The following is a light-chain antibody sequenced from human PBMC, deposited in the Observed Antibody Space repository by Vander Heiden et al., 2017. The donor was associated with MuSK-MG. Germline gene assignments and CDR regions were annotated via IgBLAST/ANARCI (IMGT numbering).Light chain of an antibody. CDR1: QSISSY. J-gene: IGKJ1*01. V-gene: IGKV1-39*01. CDR2: AAS. CDR3: QQSDSAPRT. Sequence: DIQMTQSPSSLSASVGDRVTITCRASQSISSYLNWYQQKRGKAPKVLIYAASSLQSGVPSRFSGSGSGTDFTLTIIRLQPEDFATYYCQQSDSAPRTFGQGTKVEIK.